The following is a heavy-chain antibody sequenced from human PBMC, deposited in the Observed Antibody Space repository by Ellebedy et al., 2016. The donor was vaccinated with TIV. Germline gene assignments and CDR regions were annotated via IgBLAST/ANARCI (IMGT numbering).Heavy chain of an antibody. CDR2: IWYDGNTK. CDR3: ARLGGPYDRTGYYHTY. CDR1: GFTFSDYT. Sequence: PGGSLRLSCAASGFTFSDYTMHRVRHTPGKGLEWVAVIWYDGNTKLYADSVKGRFSIARDNFKNTLYLQMNSLRVEDTAVYFCARLGGPYDRTGYYHTYWGQGTQVTVSS. J-gene: IGHJ4*02. D-gene: IGHD3-22*01. V-gene: IGHV3-33*01.